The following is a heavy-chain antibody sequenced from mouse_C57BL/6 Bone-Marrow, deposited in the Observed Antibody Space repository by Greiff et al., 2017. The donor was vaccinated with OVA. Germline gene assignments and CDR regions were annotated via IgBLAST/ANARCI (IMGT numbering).Heavy chain of an antibody. V-gene: IGHV1-61*01. CDR2: IYPSDSDT. CDR3: ARSSYYGSSCGDMDY. J-gene: IGHJ4*01. Sequence: QVQLQQPGAELVRPGSSVKLSCKASGYTFTSYWMDWVKQRPGQGLEWIGNIYPSDSDTHYNQKFKDKATLTVDKSSSTAYMQLSSLTSEDSAVYYCARSSYYGSSCGDMDYWGQGTSVTVSS. D-gene: IGHD1-1*01. CDR1: GYTFTSYW.